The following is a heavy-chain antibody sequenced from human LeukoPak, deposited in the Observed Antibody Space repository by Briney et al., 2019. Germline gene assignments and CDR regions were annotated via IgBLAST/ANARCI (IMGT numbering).Heavy chain of an antibody. Sequence: ASVKVSCKVSGYTLTEVSMHWVRQAPGKGLEWMGGYNPEDGETTYAQKFQGRLTMTEDTSADTVYMELSSLRSEDTAVYYCASDIAARPGGAFDYWGQGTLVTVSS. D-gene: IGHD6-6*01. J-gene: IGHJ4*02. V-gene: IGHV1-24*01. CDR1: GYTLTEVS. CDR2: YNPEDGET. CDR3: ASDIAARPGGAFDY.